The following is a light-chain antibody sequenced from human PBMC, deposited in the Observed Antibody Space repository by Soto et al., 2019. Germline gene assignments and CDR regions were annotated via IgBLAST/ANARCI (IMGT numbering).Light chain of an antibody. CDR3: CSYAGSSTSYVV. CDR2: EGS. V-gene: IGLV2-23*01. Sequence: QSALTQPASVSGSPGQSITISCTGTSSDVGSYNLVSWYQQHPGKAPKLMIYEGSKRPSGVSNRFSGSKSGNTASLTISGLQAGDEADYYCCSYAGSSTSYVVFGGGTKLTVL. CDR1: SSDVGSYNL. J-gene: IGLJ2*01.